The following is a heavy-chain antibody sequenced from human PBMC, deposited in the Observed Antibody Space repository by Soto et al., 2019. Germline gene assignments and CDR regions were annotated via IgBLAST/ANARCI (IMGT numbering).Heavy chain of an antibody. D-gene: IGHD3-10*01. Sequence: QVQLVQSGAEVKKPGASVKVSCKASGYTFTGYYMHWVRQAPGQGLEWMGWINPNSGGTNYAQKFQGRVTMTRDTSISTADMEMSRLRSDDTAVYYCARGAHYYGSGSYSAGYYYYGMDVWGQGTTVTVSS. CDR1: GYTFTGYY. J-gene: IGHJ6*02. V-gene: IGHV1-2*02. CDR2: INPNSGGT. CDR3: ARGAHYYGSGSYSAGYYYYGMDV.